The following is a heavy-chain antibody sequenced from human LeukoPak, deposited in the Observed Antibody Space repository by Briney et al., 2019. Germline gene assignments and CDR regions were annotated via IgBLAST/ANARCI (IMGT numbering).Heavy chain of an antibody. J-gene: IGHJ4*02. V-gene: IGHV4-38-2*01. CDR1: GYSISSGYF. CDR3: AWAVMY. CDR2: IHHSGRT. Sequence: SETLSLTCAVSGYSISSGYFWGWIRQPPGKGLEWIGSIHHSGRTYYNPSLKSRVTISVDTSKNQFSLKLNSVTAADTAVYYCAWAVMYWGQGILVTVSS. D-gene: IGHD3-16*01.